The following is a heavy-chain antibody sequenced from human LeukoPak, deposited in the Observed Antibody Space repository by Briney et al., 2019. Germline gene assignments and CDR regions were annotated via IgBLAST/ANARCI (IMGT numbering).Heavy chain of an antibody. CDR2: IYSGGST. CDR1: GFTVSSNY. D-gene: IGHD2-21*02. CDR3: ARSLATADNWYFDL. V-gene: IGHV3-53*01. J-gene: IGHJ2*01. Sequence: GGSLRLSCAASGFTVSSNYMSWVRQAPGKGLEWVSVIYSGGSTYYADSVKGRFTISRDNSKNTLYLQMNSLRAEDTAVYYCARSLATADNWYFDLWGRGTLVTVSS.